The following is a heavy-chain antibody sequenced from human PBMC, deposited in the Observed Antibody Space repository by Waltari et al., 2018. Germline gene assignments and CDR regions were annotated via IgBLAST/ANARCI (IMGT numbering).Heavy chain of an antibody. CDR1: GGTFSSYA. CDR2: IIPIFGTA. Sequence: QVQLVQSGAEVKKPGSSVKVSCKASGGTFSSYAISWVRQAPGQGLEWMGRIIPIFGTANYAQKFQGRGTITADKSTSTAYMELSSLRSEDTAVYYCARVDGSGSYDAWFDPWGQGTLVTVSS. D-gene: IGHD3-10*01. CDR3: ARVDGSGSYDAWFDP. J-gene: IGHJ5*02. V-gene: IGHV1-69*08.